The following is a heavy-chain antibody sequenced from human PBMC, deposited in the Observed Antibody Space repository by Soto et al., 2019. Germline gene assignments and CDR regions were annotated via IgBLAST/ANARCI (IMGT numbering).Heavy chain of an antibody. CDR1: GGTFISYA. J-gene: IGHJ4*02. V-gene: IGHV1-69*13. CDR3: ARRDYYDSSGYPEGGDY. D-gene: IGHD3-22*01. Sequence: ASVKVSCKASGGTFISYAISWVRQAPGQGLEWMGGIIPIFGTANYAQKFQGRVTITADESTSTAYMELSSLRSEDTAVYYCARRDYYDSSGYPEGGDYWGQGTLVTVSS. CDR2: IIPIFGTA.